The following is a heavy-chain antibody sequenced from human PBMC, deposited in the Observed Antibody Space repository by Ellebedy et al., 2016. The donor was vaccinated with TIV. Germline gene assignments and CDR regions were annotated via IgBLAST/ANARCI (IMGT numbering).Heavy chain of an antibody. Sequence: GESLKISCKVSGYIFSNYWIGWVRQMPGKGLEWMGMIYPGNFDSSYSPSFQGQVTISADKSITTAYLQWSSLKASDTAMYYCVKHDGSSSFDYWGQGTLVTVSS. V-gene: IGHV5-51*01. CDR2: IYPGNFDS. CDR3: VKHDGSSSFDY. CDR1: GYIFSNYW. J-gene: IGHJ4*02. D-gene: IGHD2-2*01.